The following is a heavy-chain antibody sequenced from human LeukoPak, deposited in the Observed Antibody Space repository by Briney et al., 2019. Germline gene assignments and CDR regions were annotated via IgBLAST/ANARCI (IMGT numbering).Heavy chain of an antibody. CDR1: GFTFTKAW. J-gene: IGHJ4*02. CDR3: AAGTGTSDFDH. CDR2: FKSKTDGGTT. V-gene: IGHV3-15*01. D-gene: IGHD1-7*01. Sequence: GSLRLSCAASGFTFTKAWMSWVRQAPGKGLEWVGRFKSKTDGGTTDYGAPVNGRFTISRDDSKNTLYLQMNSLKTEDTAVYYCAAGTGTSDFDHWGQGTLVTVSS.